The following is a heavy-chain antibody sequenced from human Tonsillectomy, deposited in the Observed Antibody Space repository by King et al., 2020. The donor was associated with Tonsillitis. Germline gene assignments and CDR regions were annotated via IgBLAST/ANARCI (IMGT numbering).Heavy chain of an antibody. J-gene: IGHJ5*02. CDR3: ARGRDIVVVPAAMGGQNWFDP. Sequence: VQLQQWGAGLLKPSETLSLTCAVYGGSFSGYYWSWIRQPPGKGLEWIGEINHSGSTNYNPSLKSRVTISVDTSKNQFSLKLSSVTAADTAVYYCARGRDIVVVPAAMGGQNWFDPWGQGTLVTVSS. D-gene: IGHD2-2*01. CDR2: INHSGST. CDR1: GGSFSGYY. V-gene: IGHV4-34*01.